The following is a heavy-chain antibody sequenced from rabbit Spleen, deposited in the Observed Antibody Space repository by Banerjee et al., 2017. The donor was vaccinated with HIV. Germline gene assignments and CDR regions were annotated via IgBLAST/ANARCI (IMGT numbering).Heavy chain of an antibody. D-gene: IGHD1-1*01. CDR1: GFSFNSGYD. CDR2: IYAGSSGNT. V-gene: IGHV1S40*01. J-gene: IGHJ6*01. Sequence: QSLEESGGGLVKPGASLTLTCKASGFSFNSGYDMCWVRQAPGKGLEWIACIYAGSSGNTYSATWAKGRFTISKTSSTTVTLQMTSLTAADTATYFCARDLYVESPYWGPGTFVTVS. CDR3: ARDLYVESPY.